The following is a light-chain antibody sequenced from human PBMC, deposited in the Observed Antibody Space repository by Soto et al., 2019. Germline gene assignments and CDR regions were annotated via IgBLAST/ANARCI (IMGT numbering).Light chain of an antibody. CDR1: QSVGSN. J-gene: IGKJ2*01. CDR3: QQYNNWYT. V-gene: IGKV3-15*01. Sequence: EIAMTQSPATLAVSPGERATLSCRASQSVGSNLAWFRQIPGQAPTLLIYGASTRATGIPARFSGSGSGTEFTLTISSLQSEDFAVYYCQQYNNWYTFGQGTKLEIK. CDR2: GAS.